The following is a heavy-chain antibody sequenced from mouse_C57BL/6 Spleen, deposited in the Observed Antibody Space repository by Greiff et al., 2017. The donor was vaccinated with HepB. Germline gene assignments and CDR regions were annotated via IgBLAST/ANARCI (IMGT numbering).Heavy chain of an antibody. CDR1: GYSITSDYA. CDR3: ARSIMAN. Sequence: VQLQESGPGPVKPSQSLSLTCTVTGYSITSDYAWNWIRQFPGNKLEWMGYISYSGSTSYNPSLKSRISITRDTSKNQFFLQLNSVTTEDTATYYCARSIMANWGQGTTLTVSS. V-gene: IGHV3-2*02. J-gene: IGHJ2*01. CDR2: ISYSGST.